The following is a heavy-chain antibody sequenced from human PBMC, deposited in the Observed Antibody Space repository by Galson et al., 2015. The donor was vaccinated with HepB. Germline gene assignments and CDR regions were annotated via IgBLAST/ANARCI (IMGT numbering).Heavy chain of an antibody. D-gene: IGHD2-2*02. CDR2: ISGAGGST. CDR1: GFTFIHYA. J-gene: IGHJ4*02. CDR3: AKAPPVVVTPAAIPYYFDY. V-gene: IGHV3-23*01. Sequence: SLRLSCAASGFTFIHYAMNWVRQAPGRGLEWVSVISGAGGSTYYADSVKGRFTISRDNSKNTLYLQMNSLRAEDTAVYYCAKAPPVVVTPAAIPYYFDYWGQGTPVTVSS.